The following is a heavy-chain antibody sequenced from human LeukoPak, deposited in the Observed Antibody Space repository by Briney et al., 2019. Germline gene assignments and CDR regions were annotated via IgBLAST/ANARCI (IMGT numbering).Heavy chain of an antibody. V-gene: IGHV4-59*01. J-gene: IGHJ4*02. CDR3: ARGMVTDY. CDR1: GGSISSYY. D-gene: IGHD5-18*01. Sequence: SETLSLTCTVSGGSISSYYWSWIRQPPGKGLEWIGYIYYSGSTNYNPSLKSRVTISVDTSKNQFSLKLSSVTAADTAVYYCARGMVTDYWGQGTLVTVSS. CDR2: IYYSGST.